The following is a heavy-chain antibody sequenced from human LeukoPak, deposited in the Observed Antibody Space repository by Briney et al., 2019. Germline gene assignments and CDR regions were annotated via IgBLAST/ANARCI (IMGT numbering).Heavy chain of an antibody. CDR1: GFIFSHHG. V-gene: IGHV3-33*01. CDR3: ARDAQRGFDYSNSLKY. Sequence: GGSLTPSCAASGFIFSHHGMHWVRQAPGKGLEWVAVIWSDGTNRFYADSVKGRFTISRDNSQNTVFLQMDSLRVKDTAIYYCARDAQRGFDYSNSLKYWGHGTLVTVSS. CDR2: IWSDGTNR. J-gene: IGHJ4*01. D-gene: IGHD4-11*01.